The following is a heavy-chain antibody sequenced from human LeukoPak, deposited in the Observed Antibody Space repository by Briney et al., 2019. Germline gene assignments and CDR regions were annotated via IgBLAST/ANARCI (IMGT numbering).Heavy chain of an antibody. V-gene: IGHV3-21*01. CDR1: GFTFSSYS. J-gene: IGHJ6*02. Sequence: GGSLRLSCAASGFTFSSYSMNWVRQALGKGLEWVSSISSSSSYIYYADSVKGRFTISRDNAKNSLYLQMNSLRAEDTAVYYCARAPDSSGYFRDYYYYGMDVWGQGTTVTVSS. D-gene: IGHD3-22*01. CDR2: ISSSSSYI. CDR3: ARAPDSSGYFRDYYYYGMDV.